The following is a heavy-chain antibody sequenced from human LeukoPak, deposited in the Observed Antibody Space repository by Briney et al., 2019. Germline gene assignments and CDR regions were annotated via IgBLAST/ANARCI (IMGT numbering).Heavy chain of an antibody. CDR1: GFTFSSYA. Sequence: PGGSLRLSCAASGFTFSSYAMSWVRQAPGKGLEWVSAISGSGGSTYYADSVKGRFTVSRDNSKNILYLQMNSPRADDTAVYYCAGSLREGWFDPWGQGTLVVVSS. CDR2: ISGSGGST. V-gene: IGHV3-23*01. CDR3: AGSLREGWFDP. D-gene: IGHD3-16*01. J-gene: IGHJ5*02.